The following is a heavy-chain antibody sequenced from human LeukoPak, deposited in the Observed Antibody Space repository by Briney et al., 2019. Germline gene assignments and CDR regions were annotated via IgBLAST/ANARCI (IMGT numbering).Heavy chain of an antibody. V-gene: IGHV1-18*03. CDR2: ISAYNGNT. CDR1: GYTFTSYG. J-gene: IGHJ3*02. Sequence: ASVKVSCKASGYTFTSYGISWVRQAPGQGLEWMGWISAYNGNTIYAQKLQGRVTMTTDTSTSTAYMELRSLRSDDMAVYYCARESSIVGATAAFDNWGQGTMVTVSS. CDR3: ARESSIVGATAAFDN. D-gene: IGHD1-26*01.